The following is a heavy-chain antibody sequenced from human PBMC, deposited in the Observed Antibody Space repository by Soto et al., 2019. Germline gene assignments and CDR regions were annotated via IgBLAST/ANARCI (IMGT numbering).Heavy chain of an antibody. D-gene: IGHD3-10*01. Sequence: PSETLSLTCTVSGGSISSSSYYWGWIRQPPGKGLEWIGSIYYSGNTYYNPSLKSRVTISVDTSKNQFSLKLSSVTAADTAVYYCARQSPLALWFGELRIGSYFDYWGQGTLVTVSS. CDR2: IYYSGNT. V-gene: IGHV4-39*01. CDR3: ARQSPLALWFGELRIGSYFDY. J-gene: IGHJ4*02. CDR1: GGSISSSSYY.